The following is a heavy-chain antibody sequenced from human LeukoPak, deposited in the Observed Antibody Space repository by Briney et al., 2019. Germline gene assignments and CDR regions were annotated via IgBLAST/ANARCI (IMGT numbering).Heavy chain of an antibody. D-gene: IGHD3-3*01. V-gene: IGHV4-39*01. CDR2: IYYSGST. CDR1: GGSISSSSYY. Sequence: NPSETLSLTCTVSGGSISSSSYYWGWIRQPPGKGLEWIGSIYYSGSTYHNPSLKSRVTISVDTSKNQFSLKLSSVTAADTAVYYCARPTLYYDFPMDVWGKGTTVTVSS. J-gene: IGHJ6*03. CDR3: ARPTLYYDFPMDV.